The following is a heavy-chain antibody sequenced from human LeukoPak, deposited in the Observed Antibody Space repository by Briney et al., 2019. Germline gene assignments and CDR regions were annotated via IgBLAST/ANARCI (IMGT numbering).Heavy chain of an antibody. Sequence: GGSLRLSCAASGFTFSSYSMNWVRQAPGKGLEWVSYISPSSSTMFYADSVKGRFTISRDNAKNSLFLQMNSLRAEDTAVYYCARARNCDYWGQGTLVTVSS. CDR1: GFTFSSYS. J-gene: IGHJ4*02. V-gene: IGHV3-48*01. CDR3: ARARNCDY. CDR2: ISPSSSTM. D-gene: IGHD1-7*01.